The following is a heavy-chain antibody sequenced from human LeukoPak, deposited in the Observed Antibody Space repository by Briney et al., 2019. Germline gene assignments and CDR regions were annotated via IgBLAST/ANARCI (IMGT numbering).Heavy chain of an antibody. Sequence: GGSLRLSCAASGFTFSSYAMHWVRQALGKGLEWVAVISYDGSNKYYADSVKGRFTISRDNSKNTLYLQMNSLRAEDTAVYYCARVGPYGDYFDYWGQGTLVTVSS. CDR2: ISYDGSNK. D-gene: IGHD4-17*01. CDR3: ARVGPYGDYFDY. V-gene: IGHV3-30-3*01. J-gene: IGHJ4*02. CDR1: GFTFSSYA.